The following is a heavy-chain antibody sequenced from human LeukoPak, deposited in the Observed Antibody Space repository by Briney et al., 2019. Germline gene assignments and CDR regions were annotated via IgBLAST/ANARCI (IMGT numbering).Heavy chain of an antibody. CDR2: ISSSGGTM. V-gene: IGHV3-11*04. J-gene: IGHJ4*02. CDR1: GFTFSDYY. D-gene: IGHD1-26*01. CDR3: ASTSWELPDY. Sequence: GGSLRLSCAASGFTFSDYYMGWIRQAPGKGLDWVSYISSSGGTMYYADSVKGRFTISRDNAKNSLYLQMNSLRAEDTAVYYCASTSWELPDYWGQGTLVTVSS.